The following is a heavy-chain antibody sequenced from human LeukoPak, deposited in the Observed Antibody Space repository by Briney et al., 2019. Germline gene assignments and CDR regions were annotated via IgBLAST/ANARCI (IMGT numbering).Heavy chain of an antibody. CDR3: VKGQILMDC. V-gene: IGHV3-23*01. CDR2: ISGGGTIT. D-gene: IGHD3-9*01. CDR1: GFTFSSNG. Sequence: GGSLRLSCAASGFTFSSNGMSWVRQAPGKGLEWVSSISGGGTITYADSVKGRLTISRDNSKNMLYLQMSGLRAEDTAVYSCVKGQILMDCWGQGALVTVSS. J-gene: IGHJ4*02.